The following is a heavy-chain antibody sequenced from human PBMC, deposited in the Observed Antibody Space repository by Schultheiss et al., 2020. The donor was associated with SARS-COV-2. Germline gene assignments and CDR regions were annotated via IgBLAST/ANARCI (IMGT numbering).Heavy chain of an antibody. CDR2: IYHSGST. CDR1: GGSISSGGYS. J-gene: IGHJ3*02. D-gene: IGHD1-26*01. Sequence: SETLSLTCAVSGGSISSGGYSWSWIRQPPGKGLEWIGYIYHSGSTYYNPSLKSRVTISVDTSKNQFSLKLSSVTAADTAVYYCARGGISVGATRPNAFDIWGQGTMVTVSS. CDR3: ARGGISVGATRPNAFDI. V-gene: IGHV4-30-2*01.